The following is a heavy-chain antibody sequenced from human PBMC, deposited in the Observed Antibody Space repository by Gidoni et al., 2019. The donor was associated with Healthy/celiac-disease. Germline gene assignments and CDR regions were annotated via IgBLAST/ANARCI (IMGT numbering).Heavy chain of an antibody. Sequence: QVKLVQSGAEVKKPGSSVKVSCKASGGTFSSYTISWVRPAPGQGREWMGRIIPILCIANYAQKFQGRVTITADKSTSTAYMELSSLRSEDTAVYYCARSKMATIGYMDVWGKGTTVTVSS. V-gene: IGHV1-69*02. CDR2: IIPILCIA. CDR1: GGTFSSYT. J-gene: IGHJ6*03. D-gene: IGHD5-12*01. CDR3: ARSKMATIGYMDV.